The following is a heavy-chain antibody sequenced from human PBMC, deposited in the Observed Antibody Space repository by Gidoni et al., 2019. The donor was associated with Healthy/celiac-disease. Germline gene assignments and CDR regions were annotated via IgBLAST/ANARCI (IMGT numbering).Heavy chain of an antibody. CDR2: IYSGGST. CDR3: AREYYYDSSGYYWY. J-gene: IGHJ4*02. V-gene: IGHV3-53*01. CDR1: GFTVSSNY. Sequence: EVQLVESGGGLIQPGGSLRLSCAASGFTVSSNYMSWVRQAPGKGLEWVSVIYSGGSTYYADSVKGRFTISRDNSKNTLYLQMNSLRAEDTAVYYCAREYYYDSSGYYWYWGQGTLVTVSS. D-gene: IGHD3-22*01.